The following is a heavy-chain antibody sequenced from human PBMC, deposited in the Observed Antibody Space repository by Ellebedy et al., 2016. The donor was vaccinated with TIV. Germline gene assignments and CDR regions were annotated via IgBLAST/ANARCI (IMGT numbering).Heavy chain of an antibody. CDR1: GFTFSSYW. Sequence: GESLKISCAASGFTFSSYWMSWVRQAPGKGLEWVANIKQDGSEKYYVDSVKGRFTISRDNAKNSLYLQMNSLRAEDTAVYKCARGGGGIVGATGYFDYWGQGTLVTVSS. V-gene: IGHV3-7*03. CDR2: IKQDGSEK. D-gene: IGHD1-26*01. CDR3: ARGGGGIVGATGYFDY. J-gene: IGHJ4*02.